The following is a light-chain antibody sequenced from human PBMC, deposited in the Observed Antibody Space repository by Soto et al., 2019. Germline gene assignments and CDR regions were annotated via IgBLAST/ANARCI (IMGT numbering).Light chain of an antibody. CDR2: WSS. J-gene: IGKJ2*01. V-gene: IGKV4-1*01. CDR3: QQYHSLPYT. Sequence: DIVMTQSPDSLAVSLGERATINCKSSQSVLYSVNNENYLAWFQQRAGQPPKLLVYWSSNRASGVPDRFSGSASGTDFTLPISSLQAEDGAVYYCQQYHSLPYTFGQGTKLEIK. CDR1: QSVLYSVNNENY.